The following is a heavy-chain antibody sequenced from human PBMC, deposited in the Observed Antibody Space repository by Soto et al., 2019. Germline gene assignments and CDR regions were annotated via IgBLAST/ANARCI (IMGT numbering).Heavy chain of an antibody. V-gene: IGHV1-69*08. CDR2: IIPILGIA. CDR3: ARDRGGYCSSTSCFFAFDI. D-gene: IGHD2-2*01. CDR1: GGTFSSYT. J-gene: IGHJ3*02. Sequence: QVQLVQSGAEVKKPGSSVKVSCKASGGTFSSYTISWVRQAPGQGLEWMGRIIPILGIAHYAQKLQGRVTITADKSTSTAYMELSSLRSEDTAVYYCARDRGGYCSSTSCFFAFDIWGQGTMVTVSS.